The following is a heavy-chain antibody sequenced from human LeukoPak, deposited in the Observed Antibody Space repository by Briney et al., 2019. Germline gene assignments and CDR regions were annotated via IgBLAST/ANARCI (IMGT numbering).Heavy chain of an antibody. D-gene: IGHD1-26*01. CDR1: GGTFSSYA. Sequence: SVKVSCKASGGTFSSYAISWVRQAPGQGLEWMGGIIPIFGTANYAQKLQGRVTMTTDTSTSTAYMELRSLRSDDTAVYYCARPGIVGSTACDYWGQGTLVTVSS. J-gene: IGHJ4*02. CDR2: IIPIFGTA. CDR3: ARPGIVGSTACDY. V-gene: IGHV1-69*05.